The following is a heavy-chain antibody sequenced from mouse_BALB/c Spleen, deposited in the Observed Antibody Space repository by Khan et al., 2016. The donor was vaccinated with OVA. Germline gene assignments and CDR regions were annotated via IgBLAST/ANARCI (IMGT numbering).Heavy chain of an antibody. Sequence: VQLQESGPGLVAPSQSLSITCTVSGFSLTSYGVSWVRQSPGKGLEWLGVIWGDGSTNYHSTLISRLIISKDNSKSQVFLKRTGLQTDDTATCYCAKFTPDYYSMDYWGQGTSVTVSS. CDR1: GFSLTSYG. CDR2: IWGDGST. CDR3: AKFTPDYYSMDY. V-gene: IGHV2-3*01. D-gene: IGHD1-1*01. J-gene: IGHJ4*01.